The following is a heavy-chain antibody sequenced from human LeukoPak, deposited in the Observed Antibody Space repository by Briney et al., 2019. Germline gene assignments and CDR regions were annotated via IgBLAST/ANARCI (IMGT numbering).Heavy chain of an antibody. CDR3: AKWFFSRAAADRTTEYIDY. CDR1: GFTVSSNY. CDR2: ISGSGGST. Sequence: HPGGSLRLSCAASGFTVSSNYMSWVRQAPGKGLEWVSAISGSGGSTYYADSVKGRFTISRDNSKNTLYLQMNSLRAEDTAVYYCAKWFFSRAAADRTTEYIDYWGQGTLVTVSS. D-gene: IGHD6-13*01. V-gene: IGHV3-23*01. J-gene: IGHJ4*02.